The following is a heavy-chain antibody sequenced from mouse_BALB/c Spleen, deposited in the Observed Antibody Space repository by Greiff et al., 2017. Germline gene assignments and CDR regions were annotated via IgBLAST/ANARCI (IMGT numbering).Heavy chain of an antibody. Sequence: VQLKESGPELVKPGASVKISCKASGYTFTDYNMHWVKQSHGKSLEWIGYIYPYNGGTGYNQKFKSKATLTVDNSSSTAYMELRSLTSEDSAVYYCATYGNYGAMDYWGQGTSVTVSS. CDR2: IYPYNGGT. CDR3: ATYGNYGAMDY. V-gene: IGHV1S29*02. J-gene: IGHJ4*01. D-gene: IGHD2-1*01. CDR1: GYTFTDYN.